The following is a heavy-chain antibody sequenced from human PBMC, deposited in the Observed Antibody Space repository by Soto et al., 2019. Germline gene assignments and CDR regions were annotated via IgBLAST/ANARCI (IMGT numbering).Heavy chain of an antibody. CDR1: GGSISSYY. V-gene: IGHV4-59*01. CDR3: AGALVFCSGGSCYPTAHFDY. J-gene: IGHJ4*02. D-gene: IGHD2-15*01. Sequence: PSETLSLTCTVSGGSISSYYWSWIRQPPGKGLEWIGYIYYSGSTNYNPSLKSRVTISVDTSKNQFSLKLSSVTAADTAVYYCAGALVFCSGGSCYPTAHFDYWGQGTLVTVSS. CDR2: IYYSGST.